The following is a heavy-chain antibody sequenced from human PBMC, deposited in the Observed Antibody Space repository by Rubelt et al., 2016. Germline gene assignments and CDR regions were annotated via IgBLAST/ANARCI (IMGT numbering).Heavy chain of an antibody. CDR3: ARGDTGVVTYDSDFAFDA. D-gene: IGHD4-11*01. Sequence: QLQLQESGPGLLKSSETLSPTCTVSGGSISSSGYYWAWIRQSPGKGLEWIGSRYYSGSTYYNPSLERRLTMSLDTSKARFSRKRSSETATDTAVDYGARGDTGVVTYDSDFAFDAWGEGTLVAVSS. J-gene: IGHJ4*02. V-gene: IGHV4-39*02. CDR2: RYYSGST. CDR1: GGSISSSGYY.